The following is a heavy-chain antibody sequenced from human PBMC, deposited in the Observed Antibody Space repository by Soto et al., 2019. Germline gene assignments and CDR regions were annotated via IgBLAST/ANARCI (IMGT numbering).Heavy chain of an antibody. CDR1: EFTFSSYG. D-gene: IGHD5-12*01. Sequence: QVQLVESGGGVVQPGRSLRLSCAASEFTFSSYGMHWVRQAPGKGLEWVAVISYDGSNKYYADSVKGRFTISRDNSKNTLYLQMNSLRAEDTAVYYCAKDPSGYDYVIQAFDIWGQGTMVTVSS. CDR3: AKDPSGYDYVIQAFDI. J-gene: IGHJ3*02. V-gene: IGHV3-30*18. CDR2: ISYDGSNK.